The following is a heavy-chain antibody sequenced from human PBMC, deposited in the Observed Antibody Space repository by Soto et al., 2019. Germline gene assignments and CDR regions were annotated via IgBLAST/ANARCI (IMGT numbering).Heavy chain of an antibody. CDR3: ARDLRTLYGMDV. V-gene: IGHV3-73*01. Sequence: GGSLRLSCAASGFTFSGSAMHWVRQASGKGLEWVGRIRSKANSYATAYAASVKGRFTISRDNSKNTLYLQMNSLRAEDTAVYYCARDLRTLYGMDVWGQGTTVTVSS. CDR2: IRSKANSYAT. CDR1: GFTFSGSA. J-gene: IGHJ6*02.